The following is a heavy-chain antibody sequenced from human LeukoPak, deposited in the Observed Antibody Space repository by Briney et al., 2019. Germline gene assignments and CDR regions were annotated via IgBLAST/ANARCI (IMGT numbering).Heavy chain of an antibody. CDR1: GFNFKNYD. J-gene: IGHJ4*02. CDR2: IGTVTDT. CDR3: ARGWGGHGRSWGALDF. D-gene: IGHD3-16*01. Sequence: GGSLRLSCAASGFNFKNYDFHWVRQAAGKRLEWVSGIGTVTDTFYLDSVEGRFTISRENAKNSFYLQMNGLRARDTAVYYCARGWGGHGRSWGALDFWGQGILVTVSS. V-gene: IGHV3-13*01.